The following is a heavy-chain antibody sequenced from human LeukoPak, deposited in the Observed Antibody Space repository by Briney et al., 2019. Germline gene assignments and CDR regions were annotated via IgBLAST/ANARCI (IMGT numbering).Heavy chain of an antibody. Sequence: PSQTLSLTCTVSSGSISVGVYYWSWICQHPGKGLEWIGYIYYSGSIYYNPYLKSRVTISVATSKRKCSLKQSSATPADTAVYYCARHQSSYVSWYCDLWGGGTGVTVSS. CDR3: ARHQSSYVSWYCDL. CDR2: IYYSGSI. D-gene: IGHD3-16*01. J-gene: IGHJ2*01. CDR1: SGSISVGVYY. V-gene: IGHV4-31*03.